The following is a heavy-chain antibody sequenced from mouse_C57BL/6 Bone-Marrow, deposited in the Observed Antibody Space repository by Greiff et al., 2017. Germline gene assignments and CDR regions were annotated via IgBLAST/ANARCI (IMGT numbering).Heavy chain of an antibody. CDR2: IWSGGST. D-gene: IGHD1-1*01. CDR1: GFLLTSYG. Sequence: VQLQQSGPGLVQPSQSLSITCTVSGFLLTSYGVHWVRQSPGKGLEWLGVIWSGGSTDYNAAFISRLSISKDNSKSQVFFKMTSLQADDTAIYYCARGPYYYGSYYFDYGGQGTTLTVSS. J-gene: IGHJ2*01. V-gene: IGHV2-2*01. CDR3: ARGPYYYGSYYFDY.